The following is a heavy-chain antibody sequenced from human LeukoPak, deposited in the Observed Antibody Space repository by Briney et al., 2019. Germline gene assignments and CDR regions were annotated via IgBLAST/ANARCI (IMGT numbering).Heavy chain of an antibody. CDR3: ARVRDDYTYFDC. CDR2: INSDGSRT. D-gene: IGHD4-11*01. Sequence: GGSLRLSCAASGFTFSSYWTHWVRQAPGKGLMWFSRINSDGSRTTYADSVRGRFTISRDNAKSTLYLQMNSLRAEDTAVYYCARVRDDYTYFDCWGQGTLVTVSS. CDR1: GFTFSSYW. V-gene: IGHV3-74*01. J-gene: IGHJ4*02.